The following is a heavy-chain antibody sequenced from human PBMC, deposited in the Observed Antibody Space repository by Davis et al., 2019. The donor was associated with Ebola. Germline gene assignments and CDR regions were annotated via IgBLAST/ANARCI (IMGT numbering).Heavy chain of an antibody. D-gene: IGHD6-6*01. CDR3: ARGIAARI. CDR2: IYTSGST. J-gene: IGHJ4*02. V-gene: IGHV4-61*09. CDR1: GDSISSGSYY. Sequence: SETLSLTCSVSGDSISSGSYYWSWIRQPAGKGLEWIGHIYTSGSTNYNPSLKSRVTISVDTSKNQFSLKLTSVTAADTAVYYCARGIAARIWGQGTLVTVSS.